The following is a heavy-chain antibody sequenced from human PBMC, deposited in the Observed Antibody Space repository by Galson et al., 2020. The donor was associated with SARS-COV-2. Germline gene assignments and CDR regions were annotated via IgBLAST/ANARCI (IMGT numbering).Heavy chain of an antibody. CDR2: IRPSSDYT. CDR3: AGSHKNFWYNFDN. Sequence: GGSLRLSCTASGLIFSDYDMTWIRQAPGKGLEWISYIRPSSDYTNYADSVRGRFTISRDNTKTSLFLHMDSLRAEDTAVYYCAGSHKNFWYNFDNWCQGALVTVSS. J-gene: IGHJ4*02. CDR1: GLIFSDYD. V-gene: IGHV3-11*03. D-gene: IGHD6-13*01.